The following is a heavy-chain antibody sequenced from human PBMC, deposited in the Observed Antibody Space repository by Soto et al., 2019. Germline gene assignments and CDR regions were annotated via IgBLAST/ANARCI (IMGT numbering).Heavy chain of an antibody. V-gene: IGHV4-34*01. J-gene: IGHJ5*02. D-gene: IGHD3-16*01. CDR3: ARGRIYREAFFGEAIERGGWFCP. CDR2: IHHSGST. CDR1: VGSFSAYY. Sequence: ETLSLTCAVYVGSFSAYYWSWIRQPPGKGLEWIGEIHHSGSTNYNPSLKSRVTISLDASKNQFSLKLGSVTAADTAVYYCARGRIYREAFFGEAIERGGWFCPWCKGTLLTGSS.